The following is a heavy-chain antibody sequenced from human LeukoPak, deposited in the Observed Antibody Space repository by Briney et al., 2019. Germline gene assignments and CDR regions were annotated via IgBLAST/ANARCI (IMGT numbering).Heavy chain of an antibody. V-gene: IGHV3-11*06. CDR3: ASSTPSADY. Sequence: SGGSLRLSCAASGFTFSDYYMSWIRQAPGKGLEWVSYISSSSSCTNYADSVKGRFTISRDNAKNSLYLQMNSLRAEDTAVYYCASSTPSADYWGQGTLVTVSS. J-gene: IGHJ4*02. CDR1: GFTFSDYY. CDR2: ISSSSSCT.